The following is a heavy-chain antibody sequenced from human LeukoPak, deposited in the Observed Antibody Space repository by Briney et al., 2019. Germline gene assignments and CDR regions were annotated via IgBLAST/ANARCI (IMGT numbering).Heavy chain of an antibody. D-gene: IGHD6-13*01. J-gene: IGHJ5*02. CDR1: GGSISSYY. CDR3: ARGSSSSPNWFDP. Sequence: SETLSLTCTFSGGSISSYYWSWIRQPPGKGLEWIGYIYYSGSTNYNPPLKSRVTISVDTSKNQFSLKLSSVTAADTAVYYCARGSSSSPNWFDPWGQGTLVTVSS. CDR2: IYYSGST. V-gene: IGHV4-59*01.